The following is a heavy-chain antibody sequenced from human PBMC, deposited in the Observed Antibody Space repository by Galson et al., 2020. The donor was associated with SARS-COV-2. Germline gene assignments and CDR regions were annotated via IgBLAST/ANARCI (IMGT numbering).Heavy chain of an antibody. CDR1: GFTFSSYW. D-gene: IGHD4-17*01. V-gene: IGHV3-7*01. CDR3: ARFSTVTTPHDAFDI. J-gene: IGHJ3*02. CDR2: IKQDGSEK. Sequence: GGSLRLSCAASGFTFSSYWMSWVRQAPGKGLEWVANIKQDGSEKYYVDSVKGRFTISRDNAKNSLYLQMNSLRAEDTAVYYCARFSTVTTPHDAFDIWGQGTMVTVSS.